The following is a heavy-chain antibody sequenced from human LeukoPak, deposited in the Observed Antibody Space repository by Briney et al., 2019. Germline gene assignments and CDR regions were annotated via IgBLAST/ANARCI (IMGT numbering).Heavy chain of an antibody. CDR3: ARGGPFPSGSSSRVYYLDY. Sequence: ASVKVSCKVSGYDFINYGISWVRQAPGQGLEWMGWRSIYNGNTDYKLQGRVTMTTDTSTSTAYMEVRSLRSDDTAVYYCARGGPFPSGSSSRVYYLDYWGQGTLVTVSS. J-gene: IGHJ4*02. CDR2: RSIYNGNT. V-gene: IGHV1-18*01. CDR1: GYDFINYG. D-gene: IGHD6-6*01.